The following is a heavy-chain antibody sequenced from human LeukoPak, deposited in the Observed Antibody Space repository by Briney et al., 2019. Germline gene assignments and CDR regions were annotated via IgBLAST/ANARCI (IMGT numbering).Heavy chain of an antibody. J-gene: IGHJ5*02. CDR3: ARDGRGWDYYYDSSGYYDNWFDP. Sequence: ASVKVSCKASGYTFTSYDINWVRQATGQGLEWMVWMNPNSGNTGYAQKFQGRVTMTRNTSISTAYMELSSLRSEDTAVYYCARDGRGWDYYYDSSGYYDNWFDPWGQGTLVTVSS. CDR2: MNPNSGNT. CDR1: GYTFTSYD. V-gene: IGHV1-8*01. D-gene: IGHD3-22*01.